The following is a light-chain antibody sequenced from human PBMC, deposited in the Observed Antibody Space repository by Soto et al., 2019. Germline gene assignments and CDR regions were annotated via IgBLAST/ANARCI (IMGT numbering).Light chain of an antibody. Sequence: QSVLTQPASVSGSPGQSITISCTGTSSDVGGYNYVSWYQHHPGKAPKLMIYEVTSRPSGVSTRFSASKSGNTASLTISGLQAEDEADYYCTSYTSSNTQVFGAGTKLTVL. CDR2: EVT. V-gene: IGLV2-14*01. J-gene: IGLJ1*01. CDR1: SSDVGGYNY. CDR3: TSYTSSNTQV.